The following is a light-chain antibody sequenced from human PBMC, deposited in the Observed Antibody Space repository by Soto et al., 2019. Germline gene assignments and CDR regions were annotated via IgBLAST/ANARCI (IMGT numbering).Light chain of an antibody. CDR2: GAT. CDR3: QQYNSYWT. Sequence: EIVLTQSPGTLSLSPGERATLSCRASQSVSNNYLAWYQQKPGQAPRLLIHGATTRATGIPARFSGSGSGTEFTLTISSLQPDDFATYYCQQYNSYWTFGQGTKVDIK. V-gene: IGKV3-15*01. J-gene: IGKJ1*01. CDR1: QSVSNN.